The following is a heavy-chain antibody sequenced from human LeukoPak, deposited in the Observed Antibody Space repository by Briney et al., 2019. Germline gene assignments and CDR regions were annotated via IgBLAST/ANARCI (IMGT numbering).Heavy chain of an antibody. CDR1: GFTFSSYA. J-gene: IGHJ4*02. CDR2: ISGSGGST. D-gene: IGHD1-1*01. Sequence: GGSLRLSCAASGFTFSSYAMSWVRQAPGKGLEWVSAISGSGGSTYYADSVKGRFTISRDNSKNTLYLQMNSLRAEDAAVYYCAKDRVNEYGLDYWGQGTLVTVSS. V-gene: IGHV3-23*01. CDR3: AKDRVNEYGLDY.